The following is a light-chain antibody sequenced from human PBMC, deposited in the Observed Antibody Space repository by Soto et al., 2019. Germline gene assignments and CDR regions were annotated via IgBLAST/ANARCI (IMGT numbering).Light chain of an antibody. CDR2: GNS. CDR3: QSYDSSLSILYV. V-gene: IGLV1-40*01. Sequence: QSVLTQPPSVSGAPGQRVTISCTGSSSNIGAGYDVHWYQQLPGTAPKLLIYGNSNRPSGVPDRFSGSKSGTSASLAITGPQAEDEDDYYCQSYDSSLSILYVFGTGTKLTVL. J-gene: IGLJ1*01. CDR1: SSNIGAGYD.